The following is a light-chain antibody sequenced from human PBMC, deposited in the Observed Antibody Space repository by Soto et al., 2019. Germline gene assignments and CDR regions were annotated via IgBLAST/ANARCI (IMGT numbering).Light chain of an antibody. CDR2: GHS. Sequence: QSVLTQPPSVSGAPGQRVNIACTGSNSNIGAGYDVHWYRQSPGTAPKLLLSGHSHRPSGVPDRFSGSKSGTSAFLAITGLQAEDEGHYYCQSYDKRLTAYVFGTGTKVTVL. J-gene: IGLJ1*01. CDR1: NSNIGAGYD. CDR3: QSYDKRLTAYV. V-gene: IGLV1-40*01.